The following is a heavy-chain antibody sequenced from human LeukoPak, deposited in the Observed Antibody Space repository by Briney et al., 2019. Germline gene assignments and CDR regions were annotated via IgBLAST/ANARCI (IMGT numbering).Heavy chain of an antibody. D-gene: IGHD2-15*01. CDR1: GYTFTNYG. CDR3: ARDEGGSSPDY. Sequence: ASVKVSCKASGYTFTNYGISWVRQAPGQGLEWLGWISAYNGHTNYAQKLQGRVTMTTDTSTSTAYMELRGLRSDDTAVYYCARDEGGSSPDYWGQGTLVTVSS. V-gene: IGHV1-18*01. CDR2: ISAYNGHT. J-gene: IGHJ4*02.